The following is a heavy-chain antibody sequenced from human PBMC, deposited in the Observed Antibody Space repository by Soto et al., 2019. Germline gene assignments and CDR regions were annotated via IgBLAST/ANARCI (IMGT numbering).Heavy chain of an antibody. V-gene: IGHV3-30*18. CDR3: AKDQASGQGSFDS. Sequence: GGSLRLSCAASGFTCNIDGMHWVRQAPDKGLEWVALISYDGSNQYYADSVKGRFTISRDNSKNTLFLQMNSLRADDTAVYYCAKDQASGQGSFDSWGQGP. CDR2: ISYDGSNQ. J-gene: IGHJ4*02. CDR1: GFTCNIDG.